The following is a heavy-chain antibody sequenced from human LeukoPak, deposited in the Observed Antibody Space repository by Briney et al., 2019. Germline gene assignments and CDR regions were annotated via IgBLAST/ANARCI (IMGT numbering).Heavy chain of an antibody. J-gene: IGHJ4*02. Sequence: GGSLRLSCEASGFTVSSNYMNWVRQAPGKGLEWVSAIYGGGRTYFADSVKGRFTISRHSSKNTLYLQMDSLRTEDTAVYYCATADPHYYDSGIGWWGPPPPRYWGQGTLVTVSS. CDR1: GFTVSSNY. CDR2: IYGGGRT. D-gene: IGHD3-10*01. CDR3: ATADPHYYDSGIGWWGPPPPRY. V-gene: IGHV3-53*04.